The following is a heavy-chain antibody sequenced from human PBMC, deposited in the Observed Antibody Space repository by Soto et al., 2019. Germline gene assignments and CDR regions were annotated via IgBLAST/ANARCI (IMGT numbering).Heavy chain of an antibody. CDR2: IYWDADK. J-gene: IGHJ4*02. CDR3: ADRREAWFGELGDFDY. D-gene: IGHD3-10*01. Sequence: QITLKESGPPLVKPTQTLTLTCTFSGFSLSTSGVGVGWIRQPPGKALEWLALIYWDADKRYSPSLKSRLTITKDTSKNQVVLTLTNMDPVDTAADYCADRREAWFGELGDFDYWGQGTLVTVSS. CDR1: GFSLSTSGVG. V-gene: IGHV2-5*02.